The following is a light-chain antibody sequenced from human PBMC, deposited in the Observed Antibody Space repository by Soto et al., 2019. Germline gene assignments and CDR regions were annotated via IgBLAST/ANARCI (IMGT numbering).Light chain of an antibody. CDR3: LLSHGGARV. J-gene: IGLJ7*01. V-gene: IGLV7-43*01. CDR1: TGAVTSGYY. CDR2: SPT. Sequence: QAVVTQEPSLTVSPGGTVTLTCASSTGAVTSGYYPNWFQQKPGQAPLELIYSPTNQHHRTPARFTGSLLGGKAALTLSGVQAKDAAEYYCLLSHGGARVFGGGTQLTVL.